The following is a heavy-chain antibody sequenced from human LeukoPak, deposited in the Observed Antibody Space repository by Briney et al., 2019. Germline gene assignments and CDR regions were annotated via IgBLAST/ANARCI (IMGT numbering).Heavy chain of an antibody. CDR3: AKDTNDYGDYGAFDI. V-gene: IGHV3-9*01. D-gene: IGHD4-17*01. CDR2: ISWNSGSI. Sequence: GGSLRVSCAASGFTFDDYAMHWVRQAPGKGVEWVSGISWNSGSIGYADSVKGRFTISRDNAKNSLYLQMNSLRAEDTALYYCAKDTNDYGDYGAFDIWGQGTMVTVSS. CDR1: GFTFDDYA. J-gene: IGHJ3*02.